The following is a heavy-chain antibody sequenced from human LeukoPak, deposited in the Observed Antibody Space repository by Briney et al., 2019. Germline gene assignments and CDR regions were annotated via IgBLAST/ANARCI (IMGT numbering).Heavy chain of an antibody. CDR3: ARQGCSGGSCYSDY. CDR2: ITSNSVYI. J-gene: IGHJ4*02. Sequence: GGSLRLSCAASEFTFSSYTMNWVRQAPGRGLEWVSSITSNSVYIYYADSVRGRFTISRDNAKNSLYLQMHSLRAEDTAVYYCARQGCSGGSCYSDYWGQGTLVTVSS. CDR1: EFTFSSYT. V-gene: IGHV3-21*01. D-gene: IGHD2-15*01.